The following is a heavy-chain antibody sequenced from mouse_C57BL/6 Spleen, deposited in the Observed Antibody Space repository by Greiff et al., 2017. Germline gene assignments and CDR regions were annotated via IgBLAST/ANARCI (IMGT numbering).Heavy chain of an antibody. D-gene: IGHD1-1*01. J-gene: IGHJ2*01. V-gene: IGHV1-54*01. CDR2: INPGSGGT. CDR3: ACITTVVEGFDY. Sequence: QVQLKQSGAELVRPGTSVKVSCKASGYAFTNYLIEWVKQRPGQGLEWIGVINPGSGGTNYNEKFKGKATLTADKSSSTAYMQLSSLTSEDSAVYFCACITTVVEGFDYWGQGTTLTVSS. CDR1: GYAFTNYL.